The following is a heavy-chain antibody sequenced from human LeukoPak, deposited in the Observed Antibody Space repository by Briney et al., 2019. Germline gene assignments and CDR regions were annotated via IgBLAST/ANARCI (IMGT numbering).Heavy chain of an antibody. CDR3: ATDIVAARVFQY. CDR1: GFTFGNYW. J-gene: IGHJ1*01. Sequence: TGGSLRFSCAASGFTFGNYWMNWVHQAPGKGLEWVAIINNDGTVKNYVDSVKGRFTISRDNAENSLSLQMNSLRAEDTAVYYCATDIVAARVFQYWGQGTLVTVSS. D-gene: IGHD5-12*01. V-gene: IGHV3-7*01. CDR2: INNDGTVK.